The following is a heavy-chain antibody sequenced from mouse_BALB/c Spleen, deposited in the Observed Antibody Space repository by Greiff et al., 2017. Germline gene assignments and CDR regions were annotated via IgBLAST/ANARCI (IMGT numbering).Heavy chain of an antibody. CDR1: GYAFTNYL. V-gene: IGHV1-54*01. CDR2: INPGSGGT. D-gene: IGHD1-1*01. Sequence: VQLVESGAELVRPGTSVKVSCKASGYAFTNYLIEWVKQRPGQGLEWIGVINPGSGGTNYNEKFKGKATLTADKSSSTAYMQLSSLTSDDSAVYFCAREDYGSSYVKMDYWGQGTSVTVSS. CDR3: AREDYGSSYVKMDY. J-gene: IGHJ4*01.